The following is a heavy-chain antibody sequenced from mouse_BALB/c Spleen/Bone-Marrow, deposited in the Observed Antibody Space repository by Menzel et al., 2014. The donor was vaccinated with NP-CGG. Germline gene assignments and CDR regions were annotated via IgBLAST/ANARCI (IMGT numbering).Heavy chain of an antibody. D-gene: IGHD2-10*02. CDR2: IDPANGNT. CDR3: AGSGGYGNYLAWFAY. Sequence: EVKVVESGAELVKPGASVKLSCTASGFNIKDTYMHWVKQRPEQGLEWIGRIDPANGNTKYDPKFQGKATITADTSSNTAYLQLSSLTSEDTAVYYCAGSGGYGNYLAWFAYWGQGTLVTVSA. J-gene: IGHJ3*01. CDR1: GFNIKDTY. V-gene: IGHV14-3*02.